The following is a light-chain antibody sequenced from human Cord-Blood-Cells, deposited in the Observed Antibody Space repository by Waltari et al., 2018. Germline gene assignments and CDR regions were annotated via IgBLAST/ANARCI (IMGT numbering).Light chain of an antibody. CDR1: QSISSY. CDR2: AAS. Sequence: DIHMTQFPSSLSASVGDRVTITCRASQSISSYLNWYQQKPGKAPKLLIYAASSLQSGVPSRCSGSGSGTDFTLTISSLQPEDFATYYCQQSYSTPYSFGQGTKLEIK. CDR3: QQSYSTPYS. J-gene: IGKJ2*03. V-gene: IGKV1-39*01.